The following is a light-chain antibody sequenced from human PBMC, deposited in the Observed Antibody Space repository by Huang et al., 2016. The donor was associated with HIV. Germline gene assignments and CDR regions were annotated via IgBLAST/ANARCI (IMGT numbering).Light chain of an antibody. CDR1: QRVGRTS. CDR3: QQYGSSPTT. CDR2: DAS. J-gene: IGKJ1*01. Sequence: EILLTQSPGTLSLSPGERATRSCRASQRVGRTSLAWYQQQPGQAPTLRIYDASRRPSGIPDRFSGSGSGTDFTLSISRLEPEDFAVYYCQQYGSSPTTFGQGTKVEI. V-gene: IGKV3-20*01.